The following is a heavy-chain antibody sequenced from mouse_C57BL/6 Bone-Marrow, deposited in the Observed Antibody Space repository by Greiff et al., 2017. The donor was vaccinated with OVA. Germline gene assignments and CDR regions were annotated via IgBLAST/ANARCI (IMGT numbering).Heavy chain of an antibody. D-gene: IGHD2-4*01. V-gene: IGHV2-5*01. CDR3: AKKGGGLRRGYAMDY. CDR2: IWRGGST. J-gene: IGHJ4*01. CDR1: GFSLTSYG. Sequence: VQLQESGPGLVQPSQSLSITCTVSGFSLTSYGVHWVRQSPGKGLEWLGVIWRGGSTDYNAAFMSRLSITKDNSKSQVFFKMNSLQADDTAIYYCAKKGGGLRRGYAMDYWGQGTSVTVSS.